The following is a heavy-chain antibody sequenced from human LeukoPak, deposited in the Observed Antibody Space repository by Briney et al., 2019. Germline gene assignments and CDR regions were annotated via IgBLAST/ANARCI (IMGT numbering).Heavy chain of an antibody. CDR2: IYPGDSDT. CDR3: ASWVGSGGSCYSGCYGMDV. CDR1: GYSFTSYW. V-gene: IGHV5-51*01. Sequence: GESLKISCKGSGYSFTSYWIGWVRQMPGKGLEWMGIIYPGDSDTRYSPSFQSQVTISADKSISTAYLQWSSLKASDTAMYYCASWVGSGGSCYSGCYGMDVWGQGTTVTVSS. J-gene: IGHJ6*02. D-gene: IGHD2-15*01.